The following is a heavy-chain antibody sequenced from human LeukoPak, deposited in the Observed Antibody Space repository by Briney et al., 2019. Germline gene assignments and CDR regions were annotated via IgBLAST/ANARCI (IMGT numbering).Heavy chain of an antibody. CDR2: IYHSGST. CDR1: GYSISSGYY. CDR3: ARLNEGY. D-gene: IGHD2-8*01. J-gene: IGHJ4*02. Sequence: PSETLSLTCAVSGYSISSGYYWGWTRQPPGKGLEWIGSIYHSGSTYYNPSLKSRVTISVDTSKNQFSLKLSSVTAADTAVYYCARLNEGYWGQGTLVTVSS. V-gene: IGHV4-38-2*01.